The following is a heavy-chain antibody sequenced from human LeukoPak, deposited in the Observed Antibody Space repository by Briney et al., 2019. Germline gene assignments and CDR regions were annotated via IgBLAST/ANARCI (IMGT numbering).Heavy chain of an antibody. D-gene: IGHD3-16*01. V-gene: IGHV3-30-3*01. CDR1: GFTFSSYA. CDR2: ISYDGSNK. CDR3: ARDTAYTPLYYFDY. J-gene: IGHJ4*02. Sequence: GRSLRLSCAASGFTFSSYAMHWVRQAPGKGLEWVAVISYDGSNKYYADSVKGRFTISRDNSKNTLYLQMNSLRAEDTAVYYCARDTAYTPLYYFDYWGQGTLVTVSS.